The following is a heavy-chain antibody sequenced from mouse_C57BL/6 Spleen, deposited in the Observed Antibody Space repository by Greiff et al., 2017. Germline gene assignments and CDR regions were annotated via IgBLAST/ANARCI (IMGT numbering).Heavy chain of an antibody. V-gene: IGHV2-9*01. Sequence: QVQLKESGPGLVEPSQSLSITCTVSGFSLTSYGVDWVRQTPGKGLEWLGVIRGGGSTNYNSALMSRLSISKDNSKCQVFLKMNSRLTDDTAMYYCARHNDCGVRAMDYWGQGASVTVSS. D-gene: IGHD2-4*01. CDR3: ARHNDCGVRAMDY. J-gene: IGHJ4*01. CDR2: IRGGGST. CDR1: GFSLTSYG.